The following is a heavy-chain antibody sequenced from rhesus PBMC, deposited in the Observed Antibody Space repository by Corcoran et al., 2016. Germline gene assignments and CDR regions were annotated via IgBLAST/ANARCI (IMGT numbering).Heavy chain of an antibody. CDR2: INGNTGSP. J-gene: IGHJ4*01. CDR1: GGSFSSYW. Sequence: QVQLQESGPGLVKPSETLSLTCAVSGGSFSSYWWSWNRQPPGKGLEWIGEINGNTGSPNYNPSLKSRVTISKDASKNQFSLKLSSVTAADTAVYYCARLEYSFDYWGQGVLVTVSS. CDR3: ARLEYSFDY. V-gene: IGHV4-80*01. D-gene: IGHD4-23*01.